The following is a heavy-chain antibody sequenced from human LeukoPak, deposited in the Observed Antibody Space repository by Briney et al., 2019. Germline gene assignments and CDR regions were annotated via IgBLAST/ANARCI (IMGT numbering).Heavy chain of an antibody. CDR1: GGSISSYY. Sequence: PLETLSLTCTVSGGSISSYYWSWIRQPPGKELEWIGSIYNSVSTHYNPSLKSRVTISVDTSKNQFSLKLSSVTAADTAVYYCARNSSGNYFDYWGQGTLVTVSS. J-gene: IGHJ4*02. V-gene: IGHV4-59*08. CDR3: ARNSSGNYFDY. D-gene: IGHD1-26*01. CDR2: IYNSVST.